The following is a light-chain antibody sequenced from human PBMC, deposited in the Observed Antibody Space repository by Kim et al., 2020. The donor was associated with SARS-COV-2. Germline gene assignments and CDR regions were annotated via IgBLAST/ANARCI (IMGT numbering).Light chain of an antibody. CDR1: NRGSRH. CDR3: SVGDSRTVV. V-gene: IGLV3-1*01. CDR2: QNV. Sequence: SLAPAQTAGSTCCGENRGSRHTSCWQQRTGQPPVLLIIQNVRRPSGITAQFSGSKSGNTATLTISGTQTMDEADYYCSVGDSRTVVFGGGTQLTVL. J-gene: IGLJ2*01.